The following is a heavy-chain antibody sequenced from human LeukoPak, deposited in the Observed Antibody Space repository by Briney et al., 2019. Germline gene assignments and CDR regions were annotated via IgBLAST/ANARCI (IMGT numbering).Heavy chain of an antibody. Sequence: PGGSLRLSCAASGFTFSNYAMSWVRQAPGKRPEWVANMNIDGSEKYYADSVKGRFSISRDNARNSVYLQMASLRVEDTAVYYCARDPVEWELLLDYWGQGTLVTVSS. V-gene: IGHV3-7*01. CDR3: ARDPVEWELLLDY. D-gene: IGHD1-26*01. CDR1: GFTFSNYA. CDR2: MNIDGSEK. J-gene: IGHJ4*02.